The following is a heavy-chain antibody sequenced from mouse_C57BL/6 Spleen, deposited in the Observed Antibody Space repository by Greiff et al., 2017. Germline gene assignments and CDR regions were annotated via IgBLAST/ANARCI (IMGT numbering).Heavy chain of an antibody. J-gene: IGHJ1*03. CDR3: AGGGTTVCHLYFDV. D-gene: IGHD1-1*01. CDR2: FHPYNDDT. CDR1: GYTFTTYP. Sequence: VKLMESGAELVTPGASVKMSCKASGYTFTTYPIEWMKQNPGKSLEWIGNFHPYNDDTKYNEKFKGKATLNVEKSASTVYLELSRLTAEDSAVYYCAGGGTTVCHLYFDVWGTGTTVTVSS. V-gene: IGHV1-47*01.